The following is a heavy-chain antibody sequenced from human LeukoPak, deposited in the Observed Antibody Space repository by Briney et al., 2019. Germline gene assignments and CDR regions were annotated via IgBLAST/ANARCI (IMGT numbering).Heavy chain of an antibody. J-gene: IGHJ4*02. D-gene: IGHD6-13*01. CDR1: GYTFTSYG. CDR3: ARDRSRIAAAGPFDY. CDR2: ISAYNGNT. V-gene: IGHV1-18*01. Sequence: ASVKVSCKASGYTFTSYGISWVRQAPGQGLEWMGWISAYNGNTNYAQKFQGRVTMTRDTSTSTVYMELSSLRSEDAAVYYCARDRSRIAAAGPFDYWGQGTLVTVSS.